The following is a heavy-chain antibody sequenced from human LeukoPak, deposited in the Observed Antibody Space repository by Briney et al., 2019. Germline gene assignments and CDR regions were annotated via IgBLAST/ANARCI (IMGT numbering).Heavy chain of an antibody. CDR2: ISWNSGSI. CDR3: AKTLQNMWELPYFDY. Sequence: PGRSLRLSCAASGFTFDDYAMHWVRQAPGKGLEWVSGISWNSGSIGYADSVKGRFTISRDNAKNSLYLQMNSLRAEDTALYYCAKTLQNMWELPYFDYWGQGTLVTVSS. D-gene: IGHD1-26*01. CDR1: GFTFDDYA. V-gene: IGHV3-9*01. J-gene: IGHJ4*02.